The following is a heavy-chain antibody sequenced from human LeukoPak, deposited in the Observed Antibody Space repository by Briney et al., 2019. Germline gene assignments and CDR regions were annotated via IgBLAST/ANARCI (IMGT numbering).Heavy chain of an antibody. D-gene: IGHD4-17*01. J-gene: IGHJ4*02. CDR1: DFTFSNYG. Sequence: PGGPLNLSCEVSDFTFSNYGRNWRGQAQGKGLEWVPLISSGSRSIYYADSVKGRFTISRDNAKNSLYLQMNSLRTEDTAVYYCARDNYDYGDYYFDYWGQGTLVTVSS. V-gene: IGHV3-21*01. CDR2: ISSGSRSI. CDR3: ARDNYDYGDYYFDY.